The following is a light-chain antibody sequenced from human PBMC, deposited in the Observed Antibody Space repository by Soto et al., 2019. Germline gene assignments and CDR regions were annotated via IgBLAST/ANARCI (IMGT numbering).Light chain of an antibody. CDR2: DGS. Sequence: EIVLTQSPDTLSLSPGDRATLSFRASQSINNYLAWYQQKPGQAPRLLIYDGSNRATGIPARFSGSGSGTDFTLTISRLEPEDFAVYYCQQRSNWPPFTFGQGTRLEI. CDR3: QQRSNWPPFT. CDR1: QSINNY. J-gene: IGKJ5*01. V-gene: IGKV3-11*01.